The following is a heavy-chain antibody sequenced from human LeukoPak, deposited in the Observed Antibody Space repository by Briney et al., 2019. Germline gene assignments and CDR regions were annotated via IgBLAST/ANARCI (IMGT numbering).Heavy chain of an antibody. D-gene: IGHD3-10*01. CDR2: IKQDGSEK. CDR3: ARDRPHNVWFGELFTPSNYYYYGMDV. V-gene: IGHV3-7*01. Sequence: GGSLRLSCAASGFTFSSYWMSWVRQAPGKGLEWVANIKQDGSEKYYVDSVKGRFTISRDNAKNSLYLQMNSLRAEDTAVYYCARDRPHNVWFGELFTPSNYYYYGMDVWGQGTTVTVSS. CDR1: GFTFSSYW. J-gene: IGHJ6*02.